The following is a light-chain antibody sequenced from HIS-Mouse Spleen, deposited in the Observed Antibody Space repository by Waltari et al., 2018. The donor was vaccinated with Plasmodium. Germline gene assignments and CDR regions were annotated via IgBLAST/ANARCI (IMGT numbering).Light chain of an antibody. Sequence: EIVMTQSPATLSVSPGERATLSCRASQSVSSNLAWYQQKPGQAPRLLIYGASTRATGIPARFSGSGSGTECTLTISSLQSEDFAVYYCQKYNNWSFTFGPGTKVDIK. V-gene: IGKV3-15*01. CDR2: GAS. J-gene: IGKJ3*01. CDR3: QKYNNWSFT. CDR1: QSVSSN.